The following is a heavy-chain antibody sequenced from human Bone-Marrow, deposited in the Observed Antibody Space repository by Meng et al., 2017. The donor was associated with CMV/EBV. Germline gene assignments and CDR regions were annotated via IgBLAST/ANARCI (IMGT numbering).Heavy chain of an antibody. Sequence: GESLKISCAASGFTVSSNYMSWVRQAPGKGLEWVSVIYSGGSTYYADSVKGRFTISRDNSKNPLYLQMNSLRAEDTAVYYCARDHFWNYYYYGMDVWGQGTTVTVSS. CDR2: IYSGGST. D-gene: IGHD3-3*02. CDR3: ARDHFWNYYYYGMDV. V-gene: IGHV3-53*01. J-gene: IGHJ6*02. CDR1: GFTVSSNY.